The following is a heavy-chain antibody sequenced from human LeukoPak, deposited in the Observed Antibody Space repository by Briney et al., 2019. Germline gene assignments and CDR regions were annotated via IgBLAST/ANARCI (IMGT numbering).Heavy chain of an antibody. J-gene: IGHJ4*02. CDR2: IKSKTDGGTT. CDR1: GLTFSNAW. V-gene: IGHV3-15*01. D-gene: IGHD2-2*01. CDR3: TTDRVVPPASLAY. Sequence: GGSLRLSCAASGLTFSNAWMSWVRQAPGKGLEWVGRIKSKTDGGTTDYAAPVKRRLTISRDESKNTLYLQMNSLKTEDTAVYYCTTDRVVPPASLAYWGQGTLVTVSS.